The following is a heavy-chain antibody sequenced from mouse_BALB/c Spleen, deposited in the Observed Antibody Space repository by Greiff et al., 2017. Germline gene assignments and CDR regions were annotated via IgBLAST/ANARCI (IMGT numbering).Heavy chain of an antibody. V-gene: IGHV1-5*01. D-gene: IGHD1-1*01. J-gene: IGHJ4*01. CDR1: GYSFTSYW. Sequence: EVQLVESGTVLARPGASVKMSCKASGYSFTSYWMHWVKQRPGQGLEWIGAIYPGNSDTSYNQKFKGKAKLTAVTSASTAYMELSSLTNEDSAVYYCTRFGYYGSSYYAMDYWGQGTSVTVSS. CDR2: IYPGNSDT. CDR3: TRFGYYGSSYYAMDY.